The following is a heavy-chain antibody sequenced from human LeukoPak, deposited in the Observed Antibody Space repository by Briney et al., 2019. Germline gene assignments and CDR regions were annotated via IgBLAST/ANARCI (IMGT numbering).Heavy chain of an antibody. V-gene: IGHV3-11*06. CDR3: ASSNYNHDY. J-gene: IGHJ4*02. D-gene: IGHD5-24*01. CDR2: ISHSSSYT. Sequence: GDSLRLSCAASGFTFSDYYMSWIRQAPGKGLEWGSYISHSSSYTNNADSVKGRFTISRDNAKNPLYLQMNSLRAEDTAVYYCASSNYNHDYWGQGTLVTV. CDR1: GFTFSDYY.